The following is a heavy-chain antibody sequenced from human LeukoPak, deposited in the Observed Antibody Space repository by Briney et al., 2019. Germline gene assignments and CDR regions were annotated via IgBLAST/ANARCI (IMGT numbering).Heavy chain of an antibody. V-gene: IGHV3-21*01. CDR2: ISSSSSYI. Sequence: GGSLRLSCAASGFTFSSYSMNWVRQAPGKGLEWVSSISSSSSYIYYADSVKGRFTISRDNAKNSLYLQMNSLRAEDTAVHYCARDASIAAAGTVGWFDPWGQGTLVTVSS. D-gene: IGHD6-13*01. CDR3: ARDASIAAAGTVGWFDP. J-gene: IGHJ5*02. CDR1: GFTFSSYS.